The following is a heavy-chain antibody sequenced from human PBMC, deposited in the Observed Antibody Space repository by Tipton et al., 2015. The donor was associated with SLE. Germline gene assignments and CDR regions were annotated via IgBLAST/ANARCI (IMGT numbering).Heavy chain of an antibody. J-gene: IGHJ3*01. CDR1: GEALISDYF. CDR3: ARESRYSSNWLNAFDV. CDR2: IFHTGTT. V-gene: IGHV4-38-2*02. D-gene: IGHD6-13*01. Sequence: GEALISDYFWGWIRQPPGKGLEWIGNIFHTGTTYSTPSLKSRIAISVDTSNNQFSLRLRSVTAADTAVYFCARESRYSSNWLNAFDVWGQGTMVTVSS.